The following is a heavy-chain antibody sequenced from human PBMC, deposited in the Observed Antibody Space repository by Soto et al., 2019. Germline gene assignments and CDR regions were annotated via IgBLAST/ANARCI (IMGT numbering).Heavy chain of an antibody. J-gene: IGHJ5*01. CDR1: GYTFAHYG. CDR2: VSGNNGAT. D-gene: IGHD2-2*01. Sequence: QVQLMQSGAEVKKPGASVKVSCQASGYTFAHYGISWVRQAPGQWLELMGGVSGNNGATNYAPKMQGRVTMAIDRSTDTAYMDLRSLTSDDAAVYFGVRDLKYFRVLGNWCDSWGQGTLVTVSS. V-gene: IGHV1-18*04. CDR3: VRDLKYFRVLGNWCDS.